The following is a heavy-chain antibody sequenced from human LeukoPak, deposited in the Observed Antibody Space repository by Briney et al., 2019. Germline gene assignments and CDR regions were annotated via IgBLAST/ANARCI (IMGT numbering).Heavy chain of an antibody. Sequence: GGSLRLSCAASGFTFSDYSFHWVRQAPGQGLEWVAVISSGGDTKYYGDSVKGRFTSSRDNSRNTLYLEMNSLRTEDTAVYYCAKDPSSEAVAGDYWGQGTLVTVSS. V-gene: IGHV3-30*18. CDR2: ISSGGDTK. CDR1: GFTFSDYS. CDR3: AKDPSSEAVAGDY. D-gene: IGHD6-19*01. J-gene: IGHJ4*02.